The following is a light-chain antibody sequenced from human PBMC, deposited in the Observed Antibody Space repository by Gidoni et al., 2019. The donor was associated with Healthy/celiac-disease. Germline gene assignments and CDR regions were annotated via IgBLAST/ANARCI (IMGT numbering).Light chain of an antibody. CDR3: RQRYSTPPN. CDR1: QSISSY. Sequence: DIQMTQSPSSLSASVGARVTITCRASQSISSYLNWYQQKPGKAPKLLIYAASSLQSGVPSRFSGSGSGTDFTLTISSLQPEDFATYYCRQRYSTPPNFGGGTKVEIK. J-gene: IGKJ4*01. CDR2: AAS. V-gene: IGKV1-39*01.